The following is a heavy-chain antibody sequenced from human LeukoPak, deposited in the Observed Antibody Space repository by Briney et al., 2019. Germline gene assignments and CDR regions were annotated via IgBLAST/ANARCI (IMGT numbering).Heavy chain of an antibody. CDR2: MNPNSGNT. Sequence: ASVKVSCKASGYTFTSYDINWVRQATGQGLEWMGWMNPNSGNTGYAQKFQGRVTITRNTSISTAYMELSSLRSEDTAVYYCAGRIGGSSSIWDYYYYYMDVWGKGTTVTVSS. CDR3: AGRIGGSSSIWDYYYYYMDV. J-gene: IGHJ6*03. V-gene: IGHV1-8*03. CDR1: GYTFTSYD. D-gene: IGHD6-6*01.